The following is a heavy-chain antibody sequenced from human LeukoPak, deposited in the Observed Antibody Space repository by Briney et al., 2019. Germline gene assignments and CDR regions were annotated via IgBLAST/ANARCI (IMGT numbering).Heavy chain of an antibody. CDR1: GFTITNYW. CDR2: ISSDGTTT. CDR3: VVIVLG. J-gene: IGHJ4*02. V-gene: IGHV3-74*01. Sequence: PGGYLRLSCAASGFTITNYWKHCARQAPGRRLVWVSRISSDGTTTNYADSVRGRFTNSIDNAKNMLYLQMNSLRAEDTAIYYCVVIVLGWGQGTLVTVSS. D-gene: IGHD2-8*02.